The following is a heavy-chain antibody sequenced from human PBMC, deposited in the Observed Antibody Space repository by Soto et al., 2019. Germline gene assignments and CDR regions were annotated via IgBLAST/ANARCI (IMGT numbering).Heavy chain of an antibody. J-gene: IGHJ4*02. V-gene: IGHV3-30-3*01. CDR2: ISYDGSNK. Sequence: QLQLVESGGGVVQPGRSLRLSCAASGFTFSSYAMQWVRQAPGKGLEWVAVISYDGSNKYYADSVKGRFTISRDNSKNRLYLQMNRLRAEDTAVYYCVIVPTVLTTAYYFYYLCQRTLITGSS. D-gene: IGHD4-17*01. CDR1: GFTFSSYA. CDR3: VIVPTVLTTAYYFYY.